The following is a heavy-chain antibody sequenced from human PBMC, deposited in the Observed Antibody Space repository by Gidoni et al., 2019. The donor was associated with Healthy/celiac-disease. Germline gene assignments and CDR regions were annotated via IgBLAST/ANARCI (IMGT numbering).Heavy chain of an antibody. D-gene: IGHD4-4*01. CDR3: TTDDYTYGMDV. V-gene: IGHV3-15*01. J-gene: IGHJ6*02. CDR2: IKSKTDGATT. CDR1: GFTFSHAW. Sequence: EVQLVESGGGLVKPGGSLRLSCAASGFTFSHAWLSWVRQAPGKGLEWVGRIKSKTDGATTDDAAPVKGRFTISRDDSKNTLYLQMNSLKTEDTAVYYCTTDDYTYGMDVWGQGTTVTVSS.